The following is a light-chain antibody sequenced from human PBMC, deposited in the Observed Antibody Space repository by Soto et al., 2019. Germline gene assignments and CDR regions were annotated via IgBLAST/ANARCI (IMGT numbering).Light chain of an antibody. Sequence: QSALTQPASVSGPPGQSITFSCTGTSSDVGGYNYVSWYQQHPGKAPKLMIYEVSNRPSGVSNRFSGSKSGNTASLTISGLQAEDEADYYCSSYRSSSIVVFGGGTKLTVL. CDR1: SSDVGGYNY. V-gene: IGLV2-14*01. J-gene: IGLJ2*01. CDR2: EVS. CDR3: SSYRSSSIVV.